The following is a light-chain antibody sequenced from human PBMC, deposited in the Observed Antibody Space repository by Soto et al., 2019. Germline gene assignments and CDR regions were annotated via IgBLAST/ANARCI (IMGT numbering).Light chain of an antibody. CDR3: ATWDDSLNVV. V-gene: IGLV1-44*01. CDR1: TSNIGTNT. J-gene: IGLJ2*01. Sequence: QSVLTQSPSASGTPGQRVSISCSGSTSNIGTNTVSWYQHVPATAPKLLIYSNDQRPSAGPGRFSGSKSGTSASLAISCLLAEDGADYYCATWDDSLNVVFGGGTKLTVL. CDR2: SND.